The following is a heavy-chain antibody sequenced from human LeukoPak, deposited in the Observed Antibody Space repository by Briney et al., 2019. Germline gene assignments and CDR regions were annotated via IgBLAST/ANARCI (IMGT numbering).Heavy chain of an antibody. V-gene: IGHV4-39*07. CDR1: GGSISSSSYY. D-gene: IGHD3-16*01. CDR2: IYYSGST. Sequence: SETLSLTCTVSGGSISSSSYYWGWIRQPPGKGLEWIGSIYYSGSTYYNPPLKSRVTISVDTSKNQFSLKLSSVTAADTAVYYCARGDLGGSYHYIDVWGIGTTVTVSS. J-gene: IGHJ6*03. CDR3: ARGDLGGSYHYIDV.